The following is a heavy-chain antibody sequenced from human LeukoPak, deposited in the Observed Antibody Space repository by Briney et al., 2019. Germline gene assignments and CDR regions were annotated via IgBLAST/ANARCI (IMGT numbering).Heavy chain of an antibody. J-gene: IGHJ4*02. CDR1: GGSISRGSDY. D-gene: IGHD6-6*01. V-gene: IGHV4-61*02. CDR2: IYTSGST. CDR3: ARARPWFDY. Sequence: SETLSLTCTVSGGSISRGSDYWSWLRQPAGKGLEWIGRIYTSGSTNYNPSLKSRVTLAVDTSQNQFSLKVSSVTAADTAVYYCARARPWFDYWGQGILVTVSS.